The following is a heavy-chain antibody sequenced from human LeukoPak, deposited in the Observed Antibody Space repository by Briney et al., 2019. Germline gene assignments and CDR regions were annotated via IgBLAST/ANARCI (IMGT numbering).Heavy chain of an antibody. V-gene: IGHV4-59*01. CDR2: FHNSGTS. J-gene: IGHJ4*02. D-gene: IGHD3-16*01. Sequence: PSETLSLTCTVSDDSISDYYRVWIRQPPGKGLEWIGYFHNSGTSTYNPSLKSRVTISADTSKNQFSLKLNSLTTADTAVYYCTRGAGWLIDYWGQGILVTVSS. CDR3: TRGAGWLIDY. CDR1: DDSISDYY.